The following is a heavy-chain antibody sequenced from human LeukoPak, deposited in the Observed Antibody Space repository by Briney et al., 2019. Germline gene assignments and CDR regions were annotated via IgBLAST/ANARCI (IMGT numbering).Heavy chain of an antibody. CDR1: GGCINTYY. CDR3: ARSLGATRYNLRYYFYYGLDV. J-gene: IGHJ6*02. Sequence: SETLSLTCTVSGGCINTYYWSWIRQPPGKGLEWIVYIHYSGSTNYNPSLKSRLTLSVDTSNNQFSLRLGSVTAADTAVYYCARSLGATRYNLRYYFYYGLDVWGQGTTVTVSS. CDR2: IHYSGST. V-gene: IGHV4-59*01. D-gene: IGHD1-26*01.